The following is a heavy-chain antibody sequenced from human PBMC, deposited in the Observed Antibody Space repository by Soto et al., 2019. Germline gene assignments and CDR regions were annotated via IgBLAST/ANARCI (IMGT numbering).Heavy chain of an antibody. CDR3: ARDSIMVRGIITPKFDY. CDR1: GFTFSSNS. V-gene: IGHV3-48*02. Sequence: PGGSLRLSCAASGFTFSSNSMNWVRQAPGKGLEWVSYISSSSSIIYYADSVKGRFTISRDNAKNSLYLQMNSLRDEDTAVYYCARDSIMVRGIITPKFDYWGQGTLVTVSS. J-gene: IGHJ4*02. CDR2: ISSSSSII. D-gene: IGHD3-10*01.